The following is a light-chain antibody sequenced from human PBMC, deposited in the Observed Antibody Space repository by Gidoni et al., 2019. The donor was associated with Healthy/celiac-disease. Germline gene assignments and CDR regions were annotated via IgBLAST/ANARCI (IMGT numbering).Light chain of an antibody. Sequence: EVVCTQSPGTLSLSPGERATLSCRASQSVSSSYLAWYQQKPGQAPRLLIYGASSRATGIPDRFSGSGSGTDFTLTISRLEPEDFAVYYCQQYGSSRALTFGGGTKVEIK. CDR3: QQYGSSRALT. J-gene: IGKJ4*01. CDR1: QSVSSSY. V-gene: IGKV3-20*01. CDR2: GAS.